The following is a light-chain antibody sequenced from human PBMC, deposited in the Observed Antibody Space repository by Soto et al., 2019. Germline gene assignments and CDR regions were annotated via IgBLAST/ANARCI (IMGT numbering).Light chain of an antibody. CDR3: SSYTSSSTSVV. V-gene: IGLV2-14*01. J-gene: IGLJ2*01. Sequence: SALTRPASVSGSPGQSITTSCTGTSSDVGGYNYVSWYQQHPGKAPKLMIYEVSNRPSGVSNRFSGSKSGNTASLTISGLQAEDEADYYCSSYTSSSTSVVFGGGTKVTVL. CDR2: EVS. CDR1: SSDVGGYNY.